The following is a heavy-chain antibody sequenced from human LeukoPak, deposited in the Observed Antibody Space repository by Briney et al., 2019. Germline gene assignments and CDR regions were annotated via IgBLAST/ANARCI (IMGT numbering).Heavy chain of an antibody. Sequence: GGSLRLSCVASGFTFSSYGLHWVRQAPGKGLEWVAFIQFDGRNKYYADSVKGRFTISRDNSKNTLYLQMNSLRAEDTAVYYCAKDLRTSSWPYDNWFDPWGQGTLVTVSS. V-gene: IGHV3-30*02. CDR1: GFTFSSYG. CDR2: IQFDGRNK. D-gene: IGHD6-13*01. J-gene: IGHJ5*02. CDR3: AKDLRTSSWPYDNWFDP.